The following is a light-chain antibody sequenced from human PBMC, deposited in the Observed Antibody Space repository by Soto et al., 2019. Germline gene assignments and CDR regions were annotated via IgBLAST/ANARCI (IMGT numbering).Light chain of an antibody. CDR3: QSFDSRLSAVV. J-gene: IGLJ2*01. Sequence: QSALTQPPSVSGAPGQRVTISCTGSSSNIGSGYDVHWYQQLPGTGPKLLIYGDSNRPSGVPDRFSGSKSGTSASLAITGLQAEDEADYYCQSFDSRLSAVVFGGGTKLTVL. V-gene: IGLV1-40*01. CDR1: SSNIGSGYD. CDR2: GDS.